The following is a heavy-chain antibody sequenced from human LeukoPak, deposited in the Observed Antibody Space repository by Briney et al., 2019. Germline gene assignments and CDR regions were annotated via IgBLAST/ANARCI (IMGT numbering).Heavy chain of an antibody. CDR3: AREVLPYYYYMDV. J-gene: IGHJ6*03. CDR1: GYSFTGYY. CDR2: INPNSGGT. Sequence: VASVKVSCKASGYSFTGYYMHWVRQAPGQGLEWMGWINPNSGGTNYAQKFQGRVTMTRDTSISTAYMELSRLRSDDTAVYYCAREVLPYYYYMDVWGKGTTVTISS. V-gene: IGHV1-2*02. D-gene: IGHD3-10*01.